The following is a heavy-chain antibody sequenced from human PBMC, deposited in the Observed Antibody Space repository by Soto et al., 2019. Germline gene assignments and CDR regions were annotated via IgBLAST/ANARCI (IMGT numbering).Heavy chain of an antibody. CDR2: VYYRGRS. CDR1: GCSVTNSSYY. Sequence: KPXETRSLTCTVSGCSVTNSSYYWGWIRQSPGKGLEWIGSVYYRGRSYSKSSVKSRVTISVDTSKNRFSLSLNSVTASDTAVYFCVSQRTTVPTQAYFDYWGPGALVTVSS. CDR3: VSQRTTVPTQAYFDY. J-gene: IGHJ4*02. D-gene: IGHD4-17*01. V-gene: IGHV4-39*01.